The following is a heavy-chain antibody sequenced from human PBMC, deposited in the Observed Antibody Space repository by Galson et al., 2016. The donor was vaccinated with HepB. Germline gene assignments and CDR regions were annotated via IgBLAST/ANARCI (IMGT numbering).Heavy chain of an antibody. J-gene: IGHJ6*02. Sequence: SLRLSCAASGFTFSSFALGWVRQAPGKGLEWVSATSVSGSNMFYADSVKGRFTISRDNSKTTVYLQMNSLRAEDTAVHYCAKVLGAGYCGGSSCAMDVWGQGTTVTVSS. V-gene: IGHV3-23*01. CDR1: GFTFSSFA. CDR2: TSVSGSNM. CDR3: AKVLGAGYCGGSSCAMDV. D-gene: IGHD2-15*01.